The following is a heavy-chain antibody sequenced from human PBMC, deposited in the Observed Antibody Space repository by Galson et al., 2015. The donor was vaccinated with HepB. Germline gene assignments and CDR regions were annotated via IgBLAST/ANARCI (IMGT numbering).Heavy chain of an antibody. D-gene: IGHD6-13*01. Sequence: SLRLSCAASGFTVSSNYMSWVRQAPGKGLEWVSVIYSGGSTYYADSVKGRFTISRDNSKNTLYLQMNSLRAEDTAVYYCARDHIAAAGKGGDYYYYGMDVWGQGTTVTVSS. CDR1: GFTVSSNY. CDR3: ARDHIAAAGKGGDYYYYGMDV. J-gene: IGHJ6*02. CDR2: IYSGGST. V-gene: IGHV3-66*02.